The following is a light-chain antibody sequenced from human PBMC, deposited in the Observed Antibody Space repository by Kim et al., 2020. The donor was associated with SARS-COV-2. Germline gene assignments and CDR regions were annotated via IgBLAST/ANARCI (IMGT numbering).Light chain of an antibody. V-gene: IGLV3-19*01. CDR2: GKN. CDR3: NSRDSNDNVV. J-gene: IGLJ2*01. Sequence: VALGQTVRIKCQGDSLRSYYATWYQQKPGQAPIVVIYGKNNRPSGIPDRFSGYSSGNTASLTITGTQAGDEADYYCNSRDSNDNVVFGGGTKLTVL. CDR1: SLRSYY.